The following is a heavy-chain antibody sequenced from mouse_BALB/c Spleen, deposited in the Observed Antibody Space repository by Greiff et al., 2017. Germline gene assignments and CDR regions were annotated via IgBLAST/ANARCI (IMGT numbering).Heavy chain of an antibody. J-gene: IGHJ3*01. D-gene: IGHD2-4*01. CDR2: ISSGSSTI. V-gene: IGHV5-17*02. CDR3: ASSTMITWCAY. CDR1: GFTFSSFG. Sequence: EVQLVESGGGLVQPGGSRKLSCAASGFTFSSFGMHWVRQAPEKGLEWVAYISSGSSTIYYADTVKGRFTISRDNPKNTLFLQMTSLRSEDTAMYYCASSTMITWCAYWGQGTLVTVSA.